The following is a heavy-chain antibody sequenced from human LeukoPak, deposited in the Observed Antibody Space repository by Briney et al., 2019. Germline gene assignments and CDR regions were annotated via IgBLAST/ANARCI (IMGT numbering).Heavy chain of an antibody. J-gene: IGHJ4*02. CDR1: GFTFSSYG. CDR3: AKASSGEDY. Sequence: PGRSLRLSCAASGFTFSSYGMHWVRQAPGKGLEWVAVISYDGSNKYYADSVKGRFTISRDNSKNTLYLQMNSLRAEDTAVYYCAKASSGEDYWGQGTLVTVSS. V-gene: IGHV3-30*18. D-gene: IGHD7-27*01. CDR2: ISYDGSNK.